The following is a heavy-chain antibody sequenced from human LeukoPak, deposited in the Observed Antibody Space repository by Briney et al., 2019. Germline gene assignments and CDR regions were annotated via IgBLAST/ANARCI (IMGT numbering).Heavy chain of an antibody. CDR1: GFTFSSYA. D-gene: IGHD1-14*01. J-gene: IGHJ4*02. CDR3: ASTLPPDNRGD. Sequence: PGGSLRLSCAASGFTFSSYAMHWVRQAPGKGLEWVAVMSFDGTHIYYADSVKGRFTISRDNAKNSLYLQMNSLRAEDTAVYYCASTLPPDNRGDWGQGTLVTVSS. CDR2: MSFDGTHI. V-gene: IGHV3-30-3*02.